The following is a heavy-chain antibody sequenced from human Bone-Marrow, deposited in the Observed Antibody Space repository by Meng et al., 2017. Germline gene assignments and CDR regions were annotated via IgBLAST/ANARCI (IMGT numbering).Heavy chain of an antibody. CDR2: INHSGST. D-gene: IGHD3-3*01. J-gene: IGHJ5*02. Sequence: QVQVQQWGAGLLKPSETLSLTCAFYGGSFSAYDWSWIRQPPGKGLEWLGQINHSGSTNDNPSLKSRVTISVDTSKNQFSLKVSSVTAADTALYYCASHWWSGYRSSFDPWGQGTLVTVSS. CDR1: GGSFSAYD. CDR3: ASHWWSGYRSSFDP. V-gene: IGHV4-34*01.